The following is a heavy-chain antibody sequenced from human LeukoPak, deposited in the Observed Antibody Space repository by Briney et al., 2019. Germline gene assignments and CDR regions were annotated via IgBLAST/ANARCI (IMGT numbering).Heavy chain of an antibody. CDR3: ARQSRGYCSSTSCSHYFGY. CDR1: GYTFTSYG. J-gene: IGHJ4*02. D-gene: IGHD2-2*01. V-gene: IGHV1-18*01. Sequence: GASVKVSCKASGYTFTSYGISWVRQAPGQGLEWMGWISAYNGNTNYAQKLQGRVTMTTDTSTSTAYMELRSLRSDDTAVYYCARQSRGYCSSTSCSHYFGYWGQGTLVTVSS. CDR2: ISAYNGNT.